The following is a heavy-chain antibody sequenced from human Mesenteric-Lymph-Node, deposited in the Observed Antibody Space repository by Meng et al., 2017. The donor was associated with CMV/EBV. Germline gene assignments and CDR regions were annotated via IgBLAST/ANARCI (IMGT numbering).Heavy chain of an antibody. V-gene: IGHV4-38-2*02. CDR1: GASIISSYY. CDR3: ARMVDYYDSSGYFDS. CDR2: IYHGGRT. Sequence: SETLSLTCTVSGASIISSYYWGWIRQPPGKGLEWIGNIYHGGRTYYNASLTSRLTISIDTSKNQFSLKLTSLIAADTAVYYCARMVDYYDSSGYFDSWGQGRLVTVLL. J-gene: IGHJ4*02. D-gene: IGHD3-22*01.